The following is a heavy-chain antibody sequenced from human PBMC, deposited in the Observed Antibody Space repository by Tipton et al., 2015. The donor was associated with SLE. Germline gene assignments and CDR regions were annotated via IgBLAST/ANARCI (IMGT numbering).Heavy chain of an antibody. D-gene: IGHD2-21*01. CDR1: GGSISGYY. V-gene: IGHV4-59*08. J-gene: IGHJ4*02. CDR2: ISYSGST. CDR3: ARQGEGFDY. Sequence: TLSLTCTVSGGSISGYYWSWIRQPPGKGLEWIGYISYSGSTKYNPSLKSRVTMSVDTSKSHFSLKLTSVTAADTAVYYCARQGEGFDYWGQGTLVTVSS.